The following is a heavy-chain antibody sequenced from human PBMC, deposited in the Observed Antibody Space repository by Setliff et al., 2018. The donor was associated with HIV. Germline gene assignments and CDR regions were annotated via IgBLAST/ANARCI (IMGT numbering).Heavy chain of an antibody. J-gene: IGHJ4*02. Sequence: ASETLSLTCSISGGSVTSYLWHWFRQPPGKGLEWIGYIYYTGITDNNPSLEGRVTISVDTSKNQVSLRLKSVTTADTAVYYCARELYGGNSRPFDYWGQGPLVTVSS. CDR1: GGSVTSYL. D-gene: IGHD2-21*02. CDR3: ARELYGGNSRPFDY. V-gene: IGHV4-59*02. CDR2: IYYTGIT.